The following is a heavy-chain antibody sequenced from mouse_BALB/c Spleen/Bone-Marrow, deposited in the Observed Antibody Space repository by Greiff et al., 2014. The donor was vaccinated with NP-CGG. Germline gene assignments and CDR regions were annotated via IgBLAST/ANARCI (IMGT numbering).Heavy chain of an antibody. CDR3: ARNGYYGYFDY. CDR1: GYSITSDYA. CDR2: ISYSGST. J-gene: IGHJ2*01. V-gene: IGHV3-2*02. D-gene: IGHD2-3*01. Sequence: VQLQQSGPGLVKPSQSLSLTCTVTGYSITSDYAWNWIRQFPGNKLEWMGYISYSGSTSYNPSLKSRISITRDTTKNQFFLQLNSVTTEDTATYYCARNGYYGYFDYWGQGTTLTVSS.